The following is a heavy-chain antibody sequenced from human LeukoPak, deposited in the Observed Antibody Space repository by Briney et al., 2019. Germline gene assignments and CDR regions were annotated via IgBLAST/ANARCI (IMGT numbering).Heavy chain of an antibody. V-gene: IGHV3-23*01. D-gene: IGHD3-10*01. CDR3: ATHLLLWFGELLGGDDY. J-gene: IGHJ4*02. Sequence: GGSLRLSCAASGFTFNSYAMSWVRQAPGKGLEWVSAISGSGGSTYYADSVKGRFTISRDNSKNTLYLQMNSLRAEDTAVYYCATHLLLWFGELLGGDDYWGQGTLVTVSS. CDR1: GFTFNSYA. CDR2: ISGSGGST.